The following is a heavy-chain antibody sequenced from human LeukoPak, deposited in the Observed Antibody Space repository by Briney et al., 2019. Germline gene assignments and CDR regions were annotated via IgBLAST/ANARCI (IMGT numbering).Heavy chain of an antibody. CDR3: ARDYFAYFNY. V-gene: IGHV3-7*03. CDR1: GFTFSSYW. CDR2: INHDGSEK. J-gene: IGHJ4*02. D-gene: IGHD2/OR15-2a*01. Sequence: PGGSLRLSCAASGFTFSSYWMSWVRQAPGKGLEWVANINHDGSEKYYVDSVKGRFTISRDNVKNLLFLQMSSLRAEDTAVYHCARDYFAYFNYWGQGTLVPVSS.